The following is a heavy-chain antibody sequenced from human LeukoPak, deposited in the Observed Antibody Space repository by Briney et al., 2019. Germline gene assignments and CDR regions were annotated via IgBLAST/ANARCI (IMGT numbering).Heavy chain of an antibody. D-gene: IGHD5-24*01. CDR3: ARGGDGRWLQLPRDY. V-gene: IGHV3-7*03. Sequence: PGGSLRLSCAASGFTFSNYWMSWVRQAPGKGLERVANIKQDGSETYYVDSVRGRFTISRDNAKNSLYLQMNRLRAEDTAVYYCARGGDGRWLQLPRDYWGQGTLVTVSS. J-gene: IGHJ4*02. CDR2: IKQDGSET. CDR1: GFTFSNYW.